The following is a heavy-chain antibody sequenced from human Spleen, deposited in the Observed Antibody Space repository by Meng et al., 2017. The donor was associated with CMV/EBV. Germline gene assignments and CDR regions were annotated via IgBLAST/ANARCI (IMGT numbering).Heavy chain of an antibody. V-gene: IGHV4-61*01. CDR1: GGSVSSGSYY. CDR3: ARDILEHNAFDM. J-gene: IGHJ3*02. D-gene: IGHD1/OR15-1a*01. Sequence: SETLSLTCTVSGGSVSSGSYYWSWLRQPPGKGLEWIGYISYIGSTNYNPSLKSRVTISVDTSKNQFSLKLSPVTAADTAVYYCARDILEHNAFDMWGQGTMVTVSS. CDR2: ISYIGST.